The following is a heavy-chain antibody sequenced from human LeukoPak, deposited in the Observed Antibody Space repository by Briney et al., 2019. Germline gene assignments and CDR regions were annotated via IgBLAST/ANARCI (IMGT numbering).Heavy chain of an antibody. CDR3: ARAIRYQLLSDY. CDR2: MNPNSANT. D-gene: IGHD2-2*01. Sequence: ASVKVSCKTSGYTFSTYDINWLRQAAGQGLEWMGWMNPNSANTGFAQKFQGRAAITRDTSKATAYLELSGLTSEDTAVYYCARAIRYQLLSDYWGQGTLVTVSS. CDR1: GYTFSTYD. J-gene: IGHJ4*02. V-gene: IGHV1-8*02.